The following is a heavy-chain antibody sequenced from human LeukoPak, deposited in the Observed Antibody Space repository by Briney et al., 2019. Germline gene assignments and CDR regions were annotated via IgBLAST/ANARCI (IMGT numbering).Heavy chain of an antibody. D-gene: IGHD3-16*02. CDR1: GVSINSNSDY. CDR3: ARQPLGSYRYFDC. V-gene: IGHV4-39*01. Sequence: PSETLSLTCAASGVSINSNSDYWGWIRQPPGKGLECIGSFYYSGSTYYNPSLKSRVTISVDTSKNQFSLKLSSVTAADTAMYYCARQPLGSYRYFDCWGQGALVTVSS. J-gene: IGHJ4*02. CDR2: FYYSGST.